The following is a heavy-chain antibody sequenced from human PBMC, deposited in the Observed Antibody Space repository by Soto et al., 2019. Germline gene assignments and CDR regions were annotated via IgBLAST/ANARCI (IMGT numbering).Heavy chain of an antibody. D-gene: IGHD3-3*01. CDR3: ASTPTYYDFWSGYPDAFDI. CDR1: GGSISSGDYY. CDR2: IYYSGST. Sequence: NPSETLSLTCTVSGGSISSGDYYWSWIRQPPGKGLEWIGYIYYSGSTYYNPSLKSRVTISVDTSKNQFSLKLSSVTAADTAVYYCASTPTYYDFWSGYPDAFDIWGQGTMVTVSS. V-gene: IGHV4-30-4*01. J-gene: IGHJ3*02.